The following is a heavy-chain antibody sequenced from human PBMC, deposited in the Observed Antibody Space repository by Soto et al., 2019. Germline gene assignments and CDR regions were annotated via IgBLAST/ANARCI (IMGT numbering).Heavy chain of an antibody. CDR3: ARGFFLDRNPSYPGPITY. V-gene: IGHV4-31*03. CDR1: GGSISSGGHY. J-gene: IGHJ4*02. CDR2: IYYSGTT. Sequence: SETLSLTCTVSGGSISSGGHYWSWIRQRPGQGLEWIGYIYYSGTTYYNPSLKSRVTISVDTSENHFSLKLSSVTAADTAVYYCARGFFLDRNPSYPGPITYWGQGSLVTVSS. D-gene: IGHD3-10*01.